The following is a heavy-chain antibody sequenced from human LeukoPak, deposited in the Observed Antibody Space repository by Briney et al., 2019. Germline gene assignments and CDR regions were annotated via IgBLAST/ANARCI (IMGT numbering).Heavy chain of an antibody. J-gene: IGHJ5*02. Sequence: SETLSLTCAVSGGSISSTNWWSCVRQPPGKWLEWIGEINHSGSTNYNPSLKSRVTLSVDKSNNQFSLKLGSVTAADTAIYYCARARKEDYYDSSGRWFDRWGQGTLVTVSS. V-gene: IGHV4-4*02. CDR2: INHSGST. D-gene: IGHD3-22*01. CDR1: GGSISSTNW. CDR3: ARARKEDYYDSSGRWFDR.